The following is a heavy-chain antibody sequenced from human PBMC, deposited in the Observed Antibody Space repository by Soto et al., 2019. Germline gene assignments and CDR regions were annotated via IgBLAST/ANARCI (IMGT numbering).Heavy chain of an antibody. CDR1: GGSISSGGYY. Sequence: SETLSLTCTVSGGSISSGGYYWSWIRQHPGKGLEWIGYIYYSGSTYYNPSLKSRVTISVDTSKNQFSLKLSSVTAADTAVYYCARDRKDYYYYGMDVWGQGTTVTVSS. CDR3: ARDRKDYYYYGMDV. J-gene: IGHJ6*02. V-gene: IGHV4-31*02. CDR2: IYYSGST.